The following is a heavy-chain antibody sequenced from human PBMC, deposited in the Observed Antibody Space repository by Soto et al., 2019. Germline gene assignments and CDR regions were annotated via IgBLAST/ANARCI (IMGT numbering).Heavy chain of an antibody. CDR1: GYTFTGYY. J-gene: IGHJ3*01. CDR3: ARDYYDDSASYGLEF. Sequence: QVHLVQSGAEVKKPGASVTVSCRASGYTFTGYYIHWVRQVPGQGLEWMGWINPNSGGANIAQKFQGWVTMTRDTSTTTTYMELSSLRSNDTAVYYCARDYYDDSASYGLEFWGQGTMVTVAA. V-gene: IGHV1-2*04. CDR2: INPNSGGA. D-gene: IGHD3-22*01.